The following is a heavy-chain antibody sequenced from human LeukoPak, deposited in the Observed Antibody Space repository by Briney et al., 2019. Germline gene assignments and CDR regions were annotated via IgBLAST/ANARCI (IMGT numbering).Heavy chain of an antibody. CDR3: ARSLIVASEDY. J-gene: IGHJ4*02. V-gene: IGHV3-11*04. Sequence: PGGSLRLSCAASGFRFYSFYMGWIRQVPGKGLDYVALISASGAVPYYAESVKGRFTISRDNAKNSVSLQMNSLSADDTAVYYCARSLIVASEDYWGQGTLVTASS. D-gene: IGHD3-22*01. CDR2: ISASGAVP. CDR1: GFRFYSFY.